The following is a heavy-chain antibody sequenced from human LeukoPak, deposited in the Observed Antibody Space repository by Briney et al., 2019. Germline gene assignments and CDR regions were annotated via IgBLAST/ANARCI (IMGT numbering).Heavy chain of an antibody. Sequence: SETLSLTRTVSGGSISSYNWSWIRQPAGKGLEWLGRISSSGSANYNPSLKSRVTMSVDTSKNQFSLKLRSVTAADTAVYYCARGTDGDYVDYWGQGTLVTVSS. J-gene: IGHJ4*02. CDR2: ISSSGSA. CDR1: GGSISSYN. D-gene: IGHD4-17*01. V-gene: IGHV4-4*07. CDR3: ARGTDGDYVDY.